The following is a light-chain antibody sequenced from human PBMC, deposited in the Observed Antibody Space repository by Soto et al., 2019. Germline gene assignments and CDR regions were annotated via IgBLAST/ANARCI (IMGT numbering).Light chain of an antibody. J-gene: IGKJ1*01. V-gene: IGKV3-20*01. CDR1: QSVSSSY. Sequence: EIVLTQSPGTLSLSPGERATLSCRASQSVSSSYLAWYQQKPGQAPRPLIYGASSRAIGIPDRFSGSGSGTDFTLTISRLEPEDFALYYCQQYGSSPSTFGQGNKVEIK. CDR3: QQYGSSPST. CDR2: GAS.